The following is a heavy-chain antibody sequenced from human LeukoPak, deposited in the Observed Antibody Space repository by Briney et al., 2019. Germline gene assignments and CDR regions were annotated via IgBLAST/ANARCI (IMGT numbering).Heavy chain of an antibody. J-gene: IGHJ4*02. Sequence: GGSLRLSCAASGFTFSDTWMHWVRQAPGKGLVWVSRIRSDGSDTRYAESVKGRFTISRDNAKNTLYLQMNSLRVEDTAVYYCARGGNFDYWGQGTRVTVSS. D-gene: IGHD3-16*01. CDR3: ARGGNFDY. CDR2: IRSDGSDT. CDR1: GFTFSDTW. V-gene: IGHV3-74*01.